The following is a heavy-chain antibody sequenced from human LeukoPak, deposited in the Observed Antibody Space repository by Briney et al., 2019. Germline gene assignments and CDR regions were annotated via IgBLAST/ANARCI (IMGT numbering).Heavy chain of an antibody. Sequence: GGSLRLSCTVSGFTVSSNSMSWVRQAPGKGLEWVSFIYSAGSTHYSESVRGRFTISRDNSKNTLFLQMNSLRAEDAAVYYCAKAPATSCSGVYCYPFDHWGQGTLVTVSS. CDR1: GFTVSSNS. J-gene: IGHJ4*02. CDR2: IYSAGST. D-gene: IGHD2-15*01. CDR3: AKAPATSCSGVYCYPFDH. V-gene: IGHV3-53*01.